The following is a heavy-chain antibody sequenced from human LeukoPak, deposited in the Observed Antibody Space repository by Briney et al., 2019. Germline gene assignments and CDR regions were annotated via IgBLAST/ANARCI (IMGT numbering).Heavy chain of an antibody. CDR2: ISGSGGST. CDR3: ARVGTWMERAFDI. Sequence: PGGSLRLSCAASGFTFSSYAMSWVRQAPGKGLEWVSAISGSGGSTYYADSVKGRFTISRDNSKNTLYLQMNRLRGEDTAVYYCARVGTWMERAFDIWGQGTMVTVSS. CDR1: GFTFSSYA. D-gene: IGHD5-12*01. V-gene: IGHV3-23*01. J-gene: IGHJ3*02.